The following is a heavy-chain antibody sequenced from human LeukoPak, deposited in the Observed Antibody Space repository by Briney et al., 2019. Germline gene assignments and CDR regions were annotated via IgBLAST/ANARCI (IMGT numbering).Heavy chain of an antibody. D-gene: IGHD3-16*02. CDR3: ARGNGHYYDYVWGSYRPFDY. Sequence: ASVKVTCQASGCTFTSYAMNWVRQAPGQGLEWMGWINTNSGNATYAQGFTGRFVFSLDTSVRTAYLQISSRKAEETAVYYWARGNGHYYDYVWGSYRPFDYWGQGPLVSVS. J-gene: IGHJ4*02. V-gene: IGHV7-4-1*02. CDR2: INTNSGNA. CDR1: GCTFTSYA.